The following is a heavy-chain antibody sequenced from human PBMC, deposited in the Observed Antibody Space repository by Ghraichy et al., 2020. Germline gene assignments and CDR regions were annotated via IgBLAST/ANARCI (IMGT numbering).Heavy chain of an antibody. J-gene: IGHJ6*02. V-gene: IGHV4-59*01. Sequence: SQTLSLTCTVSGGSISSYYWSWIRQPPGKGLEWIGYIYYSGSTNYNPSLKSRVTISVDTSKNQFSLKLSSVTAADTAVYYCACHLSGSYYWGDYYYGMDVWGQGTTVTVSS. CDR2: IYYSGST. D-gene: IGHD3-10*01. CDR3: ACHLSGSYYWGDYYYGMDV. CDR1: GGSISSYY.